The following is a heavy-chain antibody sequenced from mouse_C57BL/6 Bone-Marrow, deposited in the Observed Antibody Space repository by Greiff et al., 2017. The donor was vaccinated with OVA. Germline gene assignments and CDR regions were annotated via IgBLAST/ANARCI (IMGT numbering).Heavy chain of an antibody. V-gene: IGHV1-19*01. Sequence: VKPGASVKMSCKASGYTFTDYYMNWVKQSHGKSLEWIGVINPYNGGTSYNQKFKGKATLTVDKSSSTAYMELNSLTSEDSAVYYCARSLGNYYFDYWGQGTTLTVSS. D-gene: IGHD2-1*01. J-gene: IGHJ2*01. CDR3: ARSLGNYYFDY. CDR1: GYTFTDYY. CDR2: INPYNGGT.